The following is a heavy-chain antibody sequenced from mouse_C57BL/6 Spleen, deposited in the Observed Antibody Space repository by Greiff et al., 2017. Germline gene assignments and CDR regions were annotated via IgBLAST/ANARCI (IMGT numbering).Heavy chain of an antibody. J-gene: IGHJ4*01. CDR1: GYAFSSSW. CDR2: IYPGDGDT. Sequence: VQLQQSGPELEKPGASVKISCKASGYAFSSSWMNWVKQRPGKGLEWIGRIYPGDGDTNYNGKFKGKATLTADKSSSTAYMQLSSLTSEDSAVYFCARHGSPYYAMDYWGQGTSVTVSS. D-gene: IGHD1-2*01. CDR3: ARHGSPYYAMDY. V-gene: IGHV1-82*01.